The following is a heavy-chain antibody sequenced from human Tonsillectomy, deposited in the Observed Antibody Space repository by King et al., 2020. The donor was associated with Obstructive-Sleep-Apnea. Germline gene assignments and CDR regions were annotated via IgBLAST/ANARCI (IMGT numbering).Heavy chain of an antibody. D-gene: IGHD5-18*01. CDR1: GFTVSSTY. Sequence: VQLVESGGGLVQPGGSLRLSCAVSGFTVSSTYMSWVRQAPGKGLEGVSTLYIGGATDYADSVKGRFTISRDTSKNTLYLQMNSLRAEDTAVYFCARGLGYSYGYSFDYWGQGTLVTVSS. J-gene: IGHJ4*02. CDR3: ARGLGYSYGYSFDY. CDR2: LYIGGAT. V-gene: IGHV3-66*01.